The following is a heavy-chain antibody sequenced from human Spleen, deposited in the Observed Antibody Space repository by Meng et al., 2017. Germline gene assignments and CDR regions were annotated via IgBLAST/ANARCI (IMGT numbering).Heavy chain of an antibody. J-gene: IGHJ3*02. V-gene: IGHV4-59*01. CDR1: GGSISSDY. CDR3: VRASYGSGSYDAFDI. Sequence: GSLRLSCTVSGGSISSDYWSWIRQPPGKGLDWIGYISYIGTTNYNPSLKSRVSISGDTSKNQFSLKLSSVTAADTAVYYCVRASYGSGSYDAFDIWGQGTMVTVSS. CDR2: ISYIGTT. D-gene: IGHD6-19*01.